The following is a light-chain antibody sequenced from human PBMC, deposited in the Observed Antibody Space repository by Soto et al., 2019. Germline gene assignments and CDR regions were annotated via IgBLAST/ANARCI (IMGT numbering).Light chain of an antibody. CDR1: QGVGST. V-gene: IGKV3-15*01. CDR3: QQLHSYPFT. J-gene: IGKJ5*01. CDR2: DAY. Sequence: EIVMTQSPATLSVSPGERVTLSCRASQGVGSTLAWYRQQPGQAPRLLIYDAYIRATGVPARLSGSGSGTEFTLTISSLQSEDFATYYCQQLHSYPFTFGQGTRLEIK.